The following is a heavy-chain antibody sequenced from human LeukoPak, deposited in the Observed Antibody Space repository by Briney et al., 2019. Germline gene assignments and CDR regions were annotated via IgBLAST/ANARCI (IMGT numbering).Heavy chain of an antibody. CDR2: IIPIFGTA. J-gene: IGHJ6*04. CDR3: AREITMVRGKSDYYYYYGMDV. Sequence: GSSVKVSCKASGGTFSSYAISWVRQAPGQGLEWMGGIIPIFGTANYAQKFQGRVTITADESTSTAYMELSSLRSVDTAVYYCAREITMVRGKSDYYYYYGMDVWGKGTTVTVSS. CDR1: GGTFSSYA. V-gene: IGHV1-69*01. D-gene: IGHD3-10*01.